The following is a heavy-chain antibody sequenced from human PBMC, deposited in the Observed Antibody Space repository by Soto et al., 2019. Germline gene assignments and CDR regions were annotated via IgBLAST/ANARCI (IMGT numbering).Heavy chain of an antibody. J-gene: IGHJ4*01. D-gene: IGHD1-26*01. CDR2: TYYRSKWYY. V-gene: IGHV6-1*01. CDR1: GDSFSSNNAG. CDR3: ARREQYSGRIFDY. Sequence: HTLSLTCAITGDSFSSNNAGWSWVRQSPSRGLEWLGRTYYRSKWYYEYAVSVRGRITINPDTSKNQYSLQLNSVTHEDTAVYFCARREQYSGRIFDYWGQGTLVTAPQ.